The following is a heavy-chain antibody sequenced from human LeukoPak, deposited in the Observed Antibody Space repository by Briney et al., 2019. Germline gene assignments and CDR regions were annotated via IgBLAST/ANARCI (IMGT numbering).Heavy chain of an antibody. V-gene: IGHV4-4*02. CDR2: IYQSGST. CDR3: AREGSSGYSIDP. CDR1: GGSISSNKW. Sequence: SGTLSLTCAVSGGSISSNKWWSWVRQPPGKGLEWIAEIYQSGSTNYNPSLKSRVTISIDKSKNQFSLRLSSVTAADTAVYYCAREGSSGYSIDPWGQGTLVTVSS. J-gene: IGHJ5*02. D-gene: IGHD3-22*01.